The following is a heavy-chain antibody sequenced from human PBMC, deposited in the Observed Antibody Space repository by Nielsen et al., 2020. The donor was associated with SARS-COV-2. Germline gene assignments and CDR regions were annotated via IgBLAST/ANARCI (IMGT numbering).Heavy chain of an antibody. Sequence: ASVKVSCKASGYTFTSYDINWVRQATGQGLEWMGWMNPNSGNTGYAQKFQGRVTMTRNTSISTAYMELSSLRSEDTAVYYCARLEGSANRKTGWPYYDFWSGYSGGMDVWGQGTTVTVSS. CDR3: ARLEGSANRKTGWPYYDFWSGYSGGMDV. V-gene: IGHV1-8*01. CDR1: GYTFTSYD. D-gene: IGHD3-3*01. J-gene: IGHJ6*02. CDR2: MNPNSGNT.